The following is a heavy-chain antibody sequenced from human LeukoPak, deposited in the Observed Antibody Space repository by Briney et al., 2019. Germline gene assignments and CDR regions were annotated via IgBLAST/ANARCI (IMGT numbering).Heavy chain of an antibody. V-gene: IGHV4-39*01. D-gene: IGHD3-22*01. CDR2: IYYSGST. CDR3: ARHVNQNYYDSSGYSNYFEC. CDR1: GGSLSRSNYY. Sequence: SETLSLTCAVSGGSLSRSNYYWGWIRQPPGKGLEWIGRIYYSGSTYYNPSLKSRVTISVDTSKNQFSLKLSSVTAADTAVYYCARHVNQNYYDSSGYSNYFECWGQGTQVTVSS. J-gene: IGHJ4*02.